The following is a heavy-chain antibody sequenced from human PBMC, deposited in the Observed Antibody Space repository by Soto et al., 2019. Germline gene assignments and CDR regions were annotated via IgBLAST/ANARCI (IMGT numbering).Heavy chain of an antibody. CDR3: ARGVLLWFGELSGYYYGMDV. CDR2: IYHSGTT. V-gene: IGHV4-31*03. Sequence: SETLSLTCTVSGGSISSGGYYWSWIRQHPGKGLEWIGYIYHSGTTYYNPSLKSRVTISVDTSKNQFSLKLSSVTAADTAVYYFARGVLLWFGELSGYYYGMDVWGQGTTVTVSS. J-gene: IGHJ6*02. D-gene: IGHD3-10*01. CDR1: GGSISSGGYY.